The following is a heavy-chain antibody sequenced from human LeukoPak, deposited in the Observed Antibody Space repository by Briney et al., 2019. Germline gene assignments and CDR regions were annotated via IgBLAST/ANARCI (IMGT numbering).Heavy chain of an antibody. CDR3: ASGHSSGWYGAPAYYYYGMDV. J-gene: IGHJ6*02. CDR1: GFTFSSYT. D-gene: IGHD6-19*01. Sequence: GGSLRLSCVASGFTFSSYTMNWVRQAPGKGLEWVSSISSSSYIYYADSVKGRFTISRDNAKNSLYLQMNSLRAEDTAVYYCASGHSSGWYGAPAYYYYGMDVWGQGTTVTVSS. CDR2: ISSSSYI. V-gene: IGHV3-69-1*01.